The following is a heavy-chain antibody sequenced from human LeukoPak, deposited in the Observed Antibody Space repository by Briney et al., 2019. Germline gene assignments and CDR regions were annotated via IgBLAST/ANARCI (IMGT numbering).Heavy chain of an antibody. J-gene: IGHJ3*02. V-gene: IGHV3-66*01. CDR2: ISCAGST. D-gene: IGHD3-22*01. CDR3: VDSGYTSDAFDI. Sequence: GGSLELSCAASGFTVSSNYMSWGRPAPGKGLEGVSVISCAGSTYYPDSINGRFTISTHYSQNTLYLPMNSLRAEDTAVYYCVDSGYTSDAFDIWGQGTMVTVSS. CDR1: GFTVSSNY.